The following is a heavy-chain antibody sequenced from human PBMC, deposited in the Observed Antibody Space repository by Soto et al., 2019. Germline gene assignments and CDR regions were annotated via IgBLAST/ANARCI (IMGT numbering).Heavy chain of an antibody. J-gene: IGHJ4*02. V-gene: IGHV4-59*01. CDR1: GGSISGYY. CDR2: IFHSGST. Sequence: PSETLSLTCNVSGGSISGYYWSWIRQAPGKGLQWLGYIFHSGSTSYNPSLRSRVTISVDTSKNQFSLKVNSVTAADTAVYYCAKVRGYASGWRYFDYWGQGTLVTVSS. D-gene: IGHD5-18*01. CDR3: AKVRGYASGWRYFDY.